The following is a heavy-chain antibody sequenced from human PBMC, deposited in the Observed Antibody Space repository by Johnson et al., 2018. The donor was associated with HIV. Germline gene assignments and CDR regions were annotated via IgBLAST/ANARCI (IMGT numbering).Heavy chain of an antibody. J-gene: IGHJ3*02. V-gene: IGHV3-9*01. CDR1: GFTFDDYA. Sequence: VESGGGLVQPGRSLRLSCAASGFTFDDYAMHWVRQAPGKGLEWVSGISWNSGSIGYADSVKGRFTISRDNAKNSLYLQMNSLRAGDTAVYYCARFGYSGYEGDAFDIWGQGTMVTVSS. D-gene: IGHD5-12*01. CDR3: ARFGYSGYEGDAFDI. CDR2: ISWNSGSI.